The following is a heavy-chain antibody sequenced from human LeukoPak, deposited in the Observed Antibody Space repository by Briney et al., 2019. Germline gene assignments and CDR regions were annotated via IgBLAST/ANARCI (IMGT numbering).Heavy chain of an antibody. CDR1: GGSISSSSYY. Sequence: SETLSLTCTVSGGSISSSSYYWGWIRQPPGKGLEWIGSIYYSGSTYYNPSLKSRVTISVDTSKNQFSLKLSSVTAADTAVYYCARQVMGPSGYWGQGTLVTVSS. D-gene: IGHD2-21*01. J-gene: IGHJ4*02. CDR2: IYYSGST. V-gene: IGHV4-39*01. CDR3: ARQVMGPSGY.